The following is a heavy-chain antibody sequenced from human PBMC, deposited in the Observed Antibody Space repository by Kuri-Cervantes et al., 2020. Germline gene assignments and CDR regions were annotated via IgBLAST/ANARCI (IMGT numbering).Heavy chain of an antibody. Sequence: SLKISCAASGFTFDDYVMYWVRQGPGKGLEWVSGIPWNGGSIVYADSVKGRFTISRDNSNNTLFVQMNTLRDEDTAVYYCARGAITRDWYFDLWGRGSLVTVSS. V-gene: IGHV3-9*01. CDR3: ARGAITRDWYFDL. D-gene: IGHD3-10*01. CDR2: IPWNGGSI. CDR1: GFTFDDYV. J-gene: IGHJ2*01.